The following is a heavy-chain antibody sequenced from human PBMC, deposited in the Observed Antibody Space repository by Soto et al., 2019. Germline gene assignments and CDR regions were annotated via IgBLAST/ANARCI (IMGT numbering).Heavy chain of an antibody. CDR1: GFTFSSYA. D-gene: IGHD3-10*01. Sequence: GGSLRLSCAASGFTFSSYAMSWVRQAPGKGLEWVSGTSDSGGSTYYADSVKGRFTISRDNSKNTLYLQMNSLRAEDTAVYYCAKGTYYYGSAPYYFDYWGQGTLVTVSS. CDR3: AKGTYYYGSAPYYFDY. V-gene: IGHV3-23*01. J-gene: IGHJ4*02. CDR2: TSDSGGST.